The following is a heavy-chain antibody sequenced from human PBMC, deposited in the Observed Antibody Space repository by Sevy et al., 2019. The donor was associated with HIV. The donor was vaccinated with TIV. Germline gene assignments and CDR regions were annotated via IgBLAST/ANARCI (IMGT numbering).Heavy chain of an antibody. D-gene: IGHD6-13*01. J-gene: IGHJ5*02. CDR2: INPNSGGT. CDR1: GYTFAVYF. V-gene: IGHV1-2*06. Sequence: ASMKVSCKASGYTFAVYFMHWVRQAPGQGLEWMGRINPNSGGTSYAQKFQGRVTMTRDTSSTTAYMELSSLRSDDTAVYYCARGAAAGLPGWFDPWGQGTLVTVTS. CDR3: ARGAAAGLPGWFDP.